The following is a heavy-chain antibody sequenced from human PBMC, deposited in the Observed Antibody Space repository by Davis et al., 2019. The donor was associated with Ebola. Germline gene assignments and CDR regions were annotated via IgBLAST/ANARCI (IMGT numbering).Heavy chain of an antibody. D-gene: IGHD1-26*01. Sequence: GGSLRLSCAASGFTFSSYAMHWVRQAPGKGLEWVAVISYDGSNKYYADSVKGRFTISRDNSKNTLYLQMNSLRAKDTAVYYCARTTNLDYWGQGTLVTVSS. CDR3: ARTTNLDY. CDR1: GFTFSSYA. J-gene: IGHJ4*02. V-gene: IGHV3-30-3*01. CDR2: ISYDGSNK.